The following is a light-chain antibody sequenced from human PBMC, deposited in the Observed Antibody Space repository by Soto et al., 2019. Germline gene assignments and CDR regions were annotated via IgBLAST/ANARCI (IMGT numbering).Light chain of an antibody. V-gene: IGLV2-11*01. CDR2: DVI. J-gene: IGLJ1*01. CDR1: SRNVGGYDY. Sequence: QSALTQPRSVSGSPGQSVTISCTGTSRNVGGYDYVAWYQQHAGKAPRLMIYDVIKRPSGVPDRFSASKSGNTASLTISGLQAEDEADYYCCSYEGGHTYFFGSGTKLTVL. CDR3: CSYEGGHTYF.